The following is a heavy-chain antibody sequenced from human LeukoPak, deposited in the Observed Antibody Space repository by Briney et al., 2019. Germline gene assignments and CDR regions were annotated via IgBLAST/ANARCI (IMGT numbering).Heavy chain of an antibody. CDR3: AKASKARIVGATSLDY. Sequence: GGSLRLSCVASGFTFSSYAMSWVRQAPGKGLEWVSAISGSGGSTYYADSVKGRFTISRDNSKNTLYLQMNSLRAEDTAVYYCAKASKARIVGATSLDYWGQGTLVTVSS. CDR1: GFTFSSYA. CDR2: ISGSGGST. D-gene: IGHD1-26*01. V-gene: IGHV3-23*01. J-gene: IGHJ4*02.